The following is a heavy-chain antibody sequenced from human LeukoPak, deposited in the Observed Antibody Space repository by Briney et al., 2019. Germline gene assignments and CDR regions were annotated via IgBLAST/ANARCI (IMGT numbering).Heavy chain of an antibody. CDR2: IYTTGST. Sequence: SETLSLTCTVSGGSITRGSYYWTWIRQPAGKGLEWIGRIYTTGSTNYKPSLKSRVTISVDASKNQFSLKLASVTAADTAVYYCAREESDWSSLGYYYHYMDVWGKGTTVTISS. J-gene: IGHJ6*03. CDR3: AREESDWSSLGYYYHYMDV. V-gene: IGHV4-61*02. D-gene: IGHD3-9*01. CDR1: GGSITRGSYY.